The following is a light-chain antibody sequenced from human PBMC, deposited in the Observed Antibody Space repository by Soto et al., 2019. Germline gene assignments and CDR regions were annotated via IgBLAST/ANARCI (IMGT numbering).Light chain of an antibody. CDR1: SRDVGAYNY. CDR3: SSYTSSSTLDV. V-gene: IGLV2-14*01. CDR2: DVS. Sequence: SALTQPAPLSGSPGQSITISCPGTSRDVGAYNYVSWYQQHPGKAPKLMIYDVSNRPSGVSNRFSGSKSGNTASLTISGLQAEDEADYYCSSYTSSSTLDVFGTGTKVTVL. J-gene: IGLJ1*01.